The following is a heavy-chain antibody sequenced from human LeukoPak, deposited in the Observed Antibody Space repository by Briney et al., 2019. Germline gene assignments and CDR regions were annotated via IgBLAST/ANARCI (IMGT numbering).Heavy chain of an antibody. CDR2: ISSSSSYI. J-gene: IGHJ6*03. CDR1: GFTFSSYS. D-gene: IGHD6-13*01. CDR3: ARASPGYSSSWYGSYYYYMDV. Sequence: PGGSLRLSCAASGFTFSSYSMNWVRQAPGKGLEWVSSISSSSSYIYYADSVKGRFTISRDNAKNSLYLQMNSLRVEDTAVYYCARASPGYSSSWYGSYYYYMDVWGKGTTVTVSS. V-gene: IGHV3-21*01.